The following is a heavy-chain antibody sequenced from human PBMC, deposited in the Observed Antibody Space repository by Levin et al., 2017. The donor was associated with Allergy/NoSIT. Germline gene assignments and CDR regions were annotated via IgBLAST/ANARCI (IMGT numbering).Heavy chain of an antibody. Sequence: ASVKVSCKVSGYTLTELSMHWVRQAPGKGLEWMGGFDPEDGETIYAQKFQGRVTMTEDTSTDTAYMELSSLRSEDTAVYYCATLGYCTGGVCYMVSWFDPWGQGTLVTVSS. CDR3: ATLGYCTGGVCYMVSWFDP. J-gene: IGHJ5*02. CDR2: FDPEDGET. V-gene: IGHV1-24*01. CDR1: GYTLTELS. D-gene: IGHD2-8*02.